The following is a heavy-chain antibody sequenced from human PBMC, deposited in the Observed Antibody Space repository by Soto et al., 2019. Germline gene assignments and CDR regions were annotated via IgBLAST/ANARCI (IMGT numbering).Heavy chain of an antibody. CDR2: VSGGGTSR. CDR1: GFAFRRYA. V-gene: IGHV3-23*01. D-gene: IGHD6-13*01. CDR3: AIDSNEGRIAGDALDI. Sequence: EVQLLESGGCLVQPGGSLRLACAASGFAFRRYAMKWVRQAPGKGLEWVSSVSGGGTSRYSADSVKGRFTISRDTSKNALYLQMNCLRVEDTAIYHCAIDSNEGRIAGDALDIWGQGTLVTVSS. J-gene: IGHJ3*02.